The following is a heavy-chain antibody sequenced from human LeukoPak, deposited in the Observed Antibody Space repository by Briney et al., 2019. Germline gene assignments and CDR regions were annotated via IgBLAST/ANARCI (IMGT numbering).Heavy chain of an antibody. Sequence: SVKVSCKASGGTFSSYAISWVRQAPGQGLEWMGGIIPIFGTANYAQKFQGRVTITADESTSTAYMELSRLRSDDTAVYYCARDLVGAFDIWGQGTMVTVSS. CDR1: GGTFSSYA. CDR3: ARDLVGAFDI. V-gene: IGHV1-69*13. J-gene: IGHJ3*02. CDR2: IIPIFGTA.